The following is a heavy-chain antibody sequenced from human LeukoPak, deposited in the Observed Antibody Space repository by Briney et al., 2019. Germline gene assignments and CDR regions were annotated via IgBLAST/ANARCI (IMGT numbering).Heavy chain of an antibody. D-gene: IGHD2-2*01. CDR3: ARDQVVPAALDY. J-gene: IGHJ4*02. Sequence: SVKVSCKASGGTFSNYAISWVRQAPGQGLEWMGGIIPIFGTANYAQKFQGRVTITADESTSTAYMELSSLRSEDTAVYYCARDQVVPAALDYWGQGTLVTVSS. CDR1: GGTFSNYA. CDR2: IIPIFGTA. V-gene: IGHV1-69*01.